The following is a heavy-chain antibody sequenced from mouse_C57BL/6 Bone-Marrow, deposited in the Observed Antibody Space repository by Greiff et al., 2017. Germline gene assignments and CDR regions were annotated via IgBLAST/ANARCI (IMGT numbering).Heavy chain of an antibody. CDR3: ARDNPYFDV. Sequence: VQLKQPGAELVKPGASVKLSCTASGYTFTSYCMHWVKQRPGQGLEWIGMIHPNSGSTNYNERFKSKATLTVDKSSSTAYMQLSSLTSEDSAVYYCARDNPYFDVWGTGTTVTVSS. CDR1: GYTFTSYC. J-gene: IGHJ1*03. CDR2: IHPNSGST. D-gene: IGHD6-1*01. V-gene: IGHV1-64*01.